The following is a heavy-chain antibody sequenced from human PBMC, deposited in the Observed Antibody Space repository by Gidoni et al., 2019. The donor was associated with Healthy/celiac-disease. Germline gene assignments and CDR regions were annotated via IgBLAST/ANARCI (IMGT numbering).Heavy chain of an antibody. V-gene: IGHV1-69*01. CDR2: IIPIFGTA. Sequence: QVQLVQSGAEVKKPGSSVKVSCKASGGTFSSYAISWVRQAPGQGLEWMGGIIPIFGTANYAQKFQGRVTITADESTSTAYMELSSLRSEDTAVYYCARGKGPEDYYYYYGMDVWGQGTTVTVSS. CDR3: ARGKGPEDYYYYYGMDV. J-gene: IGHJ6*02. CDR1: GGTFSSYA.